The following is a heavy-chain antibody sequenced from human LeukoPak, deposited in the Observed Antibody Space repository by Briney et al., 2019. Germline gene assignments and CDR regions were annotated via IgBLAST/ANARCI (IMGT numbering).Heavy chain of an antibody. Sequence: GGSLRLSCAASGFTFSSYNINWVRQAPGKGLEWVSSISTSSSYIYYADSVKGRFTISRDNARNSLYLQMNSLRAEDTAVYYCARGLSGYASSLGYWGQGTLVTVSA. CDR3: ARGLSGYASSLGY. V-gene: IGHV3-21*01. CDR2: ISTSSSYI. D-gene: IGHD6-6*01. J-gene: IGHJ4*02. CDR1: GFTFSSYN.